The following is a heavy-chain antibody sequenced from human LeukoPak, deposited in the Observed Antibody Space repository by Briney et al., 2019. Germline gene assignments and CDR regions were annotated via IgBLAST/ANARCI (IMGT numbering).Heavy chain of an antibody. CDR2: IYHSGST. CDR1: GYSFSSGYY. J-gene: IGHJ4*02. Sequence: PSETLSLTCAVSGYSFSSGYYWGWIRQPPGKGLEWIGSIYHSGSTYYNPSLKGRVTISVDTSKNQFSLKLSSVTAADTAVYYCASLRFLEWLPNYFDYWGQGTLVTVSS. D-gene: IGHD3-3*01. CDR3: ASLRFLEWLPNYFDY. V-gene: IGHV4-38-2*01.